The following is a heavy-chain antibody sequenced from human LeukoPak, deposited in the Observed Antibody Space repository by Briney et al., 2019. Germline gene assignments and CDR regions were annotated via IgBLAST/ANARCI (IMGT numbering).Heavy chain of an antibody. CDR2: ISSRGSTM. Sequence: HPGGSLRLSCAASGFTFSSYEMNWVRQAPGKGLEWVSYISSRGSTMSYIDSVKGRFTISRDNAKNSLYLQMNSLRAEDTAVYYCAREFGSAGVYGMDVWGQGTTVTVSS. V-gene: IGHV3-48*03. CDR3: AREFGSAGVYGMDV. CDR1: GFTFSSYE. J-gene: IGHJ6*02. D-gene: IGHD3-10*01.